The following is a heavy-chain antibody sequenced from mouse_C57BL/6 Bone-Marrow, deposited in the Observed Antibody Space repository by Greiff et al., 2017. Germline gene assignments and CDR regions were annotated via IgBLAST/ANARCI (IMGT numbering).Heavy chain of an antibody. Sequence: QVQLQQPGAELVKPGASVKMSCKASGYTFTSYWINWVKQRPGQGLEWIGDIYPGSGSTNYNEKFKSKATLTVATSSSTASMQLSSLTSEDSAVYYCARRTTVVAHFDYWGQGTTLTVSS. J-gene: IGHJ2*01. CDR1: GYTFTSYW. CDR3: ARRTTVVAHFDY. CDR2: IYPGSGST. V-gene: IGHV1-55*01. D-gene: IGHD1-1*01.